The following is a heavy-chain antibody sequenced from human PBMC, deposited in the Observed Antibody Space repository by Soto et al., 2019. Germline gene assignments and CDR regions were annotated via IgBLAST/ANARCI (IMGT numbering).Heavy chain of an antibody. Sequence: RGSLRLSCAASGFTLSSYAIIWFRQPPGKWLEWVSAISGSGGSTYYADSVKGRFTISRDNSKNTLYLQMNSLRAEDTAVYYCAKTVGPTRITIFGVVIHYFDYWGQGTLVTVSS. J-gene: IGHJ4*02. CDR2: ISGSGGST. CDR3: AKTVGPTRITIFGVVIHYFDY. CDR1: GFTLSSYA. D-gene: IGHD3-3*01. V-gene: IGHV3-23*01.